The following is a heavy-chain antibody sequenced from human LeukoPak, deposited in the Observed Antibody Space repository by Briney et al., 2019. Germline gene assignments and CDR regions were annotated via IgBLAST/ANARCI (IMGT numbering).Heavy chain of an antibody. V-gene: IGHV4-59*08. CDR2: VHSSGGA. CDR3: ARGGRRGYGSGSYPNYYYYGMDV. Sequence: PSETLSLTCTVSGGSISSHYWSWIRQPPGQGLEWIGYVHSSGGAKYKSSLNSRVTMSVDTSKDRLSLRLSSVTAADTAVYYCARGGRRGYGSGSYPNYYYYGMDVWGQGTTVTVSS. J-gene: IGHJ6*02. D-gene: IGHD3-10*01. CDR1: GGSISSHY.